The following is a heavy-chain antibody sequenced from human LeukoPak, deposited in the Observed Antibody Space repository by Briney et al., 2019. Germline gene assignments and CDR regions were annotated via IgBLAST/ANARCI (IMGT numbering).Heavy chain of an antibody. CDR2: IYAGGSASA. V-gene: IGHV3-53*04. J-gene: IGHJ4*02. CDR1: GFTVSSND. CDR3: LRQGVGSPPR. D-gene: IGHD1-26*01. Sequence: GGSLRLSCAASGFTVSSNDMSWVRQAPGKGLEWVSLIYAGGSASAYYADSVKGRFTGSRHDSKNTLDLQMNSLKPDDTAVYYCLRQGVGSPPRWGQGTLVTLSS.